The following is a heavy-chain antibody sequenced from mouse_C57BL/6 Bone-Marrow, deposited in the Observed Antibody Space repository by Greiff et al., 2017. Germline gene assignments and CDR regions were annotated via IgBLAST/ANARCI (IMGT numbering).Heavy chain of an antibody. J-gene: IGHJ2*01. CDR1: GYSITSGYS. Sequence: EVQLQESGPGLVKPSQSLSLTCSVTGYSITSGYSWTWIRQFPGNNLEWMGYISYDGSNNYNPSLKNRISITRDTSKNQFFLKLNSVTTEDTATYYCARAELGLYYVDYWGQGTTLTVSS. D-gene: IGHD4-1*01. CDR3: ARAELGLYYVDY. V-gene: IGHV3-6*01. CDR2: ISYDGSN.